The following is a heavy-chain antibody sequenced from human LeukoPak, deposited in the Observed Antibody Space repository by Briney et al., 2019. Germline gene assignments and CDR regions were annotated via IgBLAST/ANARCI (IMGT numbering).Heavy chain of an antibody. Sequence: PSETLSLTCAVYGGSFSGYYWSWIRRPPGKGLEWIGEINHSGSTNYNPSLKSRVTISVDTSKNQFSLKLSSVTAADTAVYYCARARGYYYDSSGYRYWGQGTLVTVSS. CDR2: INHSGST. J-gene: IGHJ4*02. CDR1: GGSFSGYY. D-gene: IGHD3-22*01. CDR3: ARARGYYYDSSGYRY. V-gene: IGHV4-34*01.